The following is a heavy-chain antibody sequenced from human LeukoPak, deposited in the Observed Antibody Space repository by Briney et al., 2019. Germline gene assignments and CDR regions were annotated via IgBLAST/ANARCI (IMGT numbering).Heavy chain of an antibody. CDR1: GYSISSRYY. V-gene: IGHV4-38-2*02. D-gene: IGHD3-10*01. J-gene: IGHJ4*02. CDR3: ARHQTKNIVLLWFGGLDY. Sequence: SETLSLTCTVSGYSISSRYYWSWIRQPPGKGLEWIGEINHSGSTNYNPSLKSRVTISVDTSKNQFSLKLSSVTAADTAVYYCARHQTKNIVLLWFGGLDYWGQGTLVTVSS. CDR2: INHSGST.